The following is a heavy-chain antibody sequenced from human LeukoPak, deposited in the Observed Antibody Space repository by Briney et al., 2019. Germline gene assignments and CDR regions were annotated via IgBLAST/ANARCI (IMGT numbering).Heavy chain of an antibody. J-gene: IGHJ4*02. CDR2: MNPNSGNT. D-gene: IGHD3-9*01. Sequence: ASVKVSCKASGYTFTSYDINWVRQATGQGLEWMGWMNPNSGNTGYAQKFQGRVTMTRNTSISTAYMELSSLRSEDTAVYYCARSFYDILTGYPDYYFDHWGQGTLVTVSS. CDR1: GYTFTSYD. CDR3: ARSFYDILTGYPDYYFDH. V-gene: IGHV1-8*01.